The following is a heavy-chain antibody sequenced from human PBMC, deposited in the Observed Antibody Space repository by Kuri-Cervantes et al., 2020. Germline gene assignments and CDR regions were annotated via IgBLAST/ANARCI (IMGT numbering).Heavy chain of an antibody. CDR2: INPNSGGT. Sequence: ASVKVSCKASGYTFTSYAMHWVRQAPGQRLEWMGWINPNSGGTNYAQKFQGWVTMTRDTSISTAYMELSRLRSDDTAVYYCARVDVPPWGKMATFSSVPINWGQGTLVTVSS. V-gene: IGHV1-2*04. CDR3: ARVDVPPWGKMATFSSVPIN. J-gene: IGHJ4*02. D-gene: IGHD5-24*01. CDR1: GYTFTSYA.